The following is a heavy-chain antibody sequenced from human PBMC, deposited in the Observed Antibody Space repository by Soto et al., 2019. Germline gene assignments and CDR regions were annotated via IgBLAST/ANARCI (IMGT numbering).Heavy chain of an antibody. CDR1: GFTFSSYE. V-gene: IGHV3-48*03. Sequence: PGGSLRLSCAASGFTFSSYEMNWVRQAPGKGLEWVSYISSSGSGSTIYYADSAKGRFTISRDNAKNSLYLQMSSLRAEDTAVYYCARVAPGSTSWFDPWGQGTLVTVSS. CDR2: ISSSGSGSTI. J-gene: IGHJ5*02. CDR3: ARVAPGSTSWFDP. D-gene: IGHD3-16*01.